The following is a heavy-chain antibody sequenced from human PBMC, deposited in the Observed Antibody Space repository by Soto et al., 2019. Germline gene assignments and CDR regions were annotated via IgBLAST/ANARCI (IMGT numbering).Heavy chain of an antibody. J-gene: IGHJ6*02. D-gene: IGHD3-3*01. CDR2: IIPIFGTA. V-gene: IGHV1-69*06. CDR1: GGTFSSYA. CDR3: ASPTREWLPPARDYYYGMDV. Sequence: QVQLVQSAAEVKKPGSSVKVSCKASGGTFSSYAISWVRQAPGQGLEWMGGIIPIFGTANYAQKFQGRVTITADKSTSTAYMELSSLRSEDTAVYYCASPTREWLPPARDYYYGMDVWGQGTTVTVSS.